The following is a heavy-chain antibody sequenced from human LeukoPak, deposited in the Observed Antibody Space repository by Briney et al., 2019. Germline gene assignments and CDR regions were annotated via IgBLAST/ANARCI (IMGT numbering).Heavy chain of an antibody. CDR2: ISYDGSNK. Sequence: GGSLRLSCAASGFTFSSYAMHWVRQAPGKGLEWVAVISYDGSNKYYADSVKGRFTISRDNSKNTLYLQMNSLRAEDTAVYYCAREGIVVVPASGFLRCWGQGTLVTVSS. J-gene: IGHJ4*02. D-gene: IGHD2-2*01. CDR3: AREGIVVVPASGFLRC. V-gene: IGHV3-30-3*01. CDR1: GFTFSSYA.